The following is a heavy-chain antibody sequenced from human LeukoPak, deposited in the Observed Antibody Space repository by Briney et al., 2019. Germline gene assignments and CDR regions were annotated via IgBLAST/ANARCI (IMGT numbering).Heavy chain of an antibody. CDR3: ARGSRDNSGYRYYFDY. Sequence: GGSLRLSCAASGFTFSSYWMSWVRQAPGKGLEWVANIQQHGSVKYYVDSAKGRFTISRDNGEKSMFLEMNSLRADDTAVYYCARGSRDNSGYRYYFDYWGQGTLVTVSS. CDR1: GFTFSSYW. D-gene: IGHD3-22*01. J-gene: IGHJ4*02. V-gene: IGHV3-7*01. CDR2: IQQHGSVK.